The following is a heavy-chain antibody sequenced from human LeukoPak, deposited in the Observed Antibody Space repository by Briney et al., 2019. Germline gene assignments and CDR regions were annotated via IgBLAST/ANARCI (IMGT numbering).Heavy chain of an antibody. CDR2: IKQDGTEK. CDR1: GFSFTTYW. CDR3: ARGITSGPRRYDVRNFDY. D-gene: IGHD3-3*01. Sequence: GGSLRLSCAASGFSFTTYWMSWVRQAPGKGLEWVANIKQDGTEKYYVDSVKGRFTISRDNSKNTLYLQMNSLRAEDTAVYYCARGITSGPRRYDVRNFDYWGQGTPVTVSS. V-gene: IGHV3-7*01. J-gene: IGHJ4*02.